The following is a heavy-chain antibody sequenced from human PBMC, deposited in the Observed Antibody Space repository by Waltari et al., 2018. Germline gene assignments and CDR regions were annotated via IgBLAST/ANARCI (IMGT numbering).Heavy chain of an antibody. Sequence: QVQLQQWGAGLLKPSETLSLTCAVYGGSFSVYYWSWIRQPPGKGLEWIGEINHSGSTNYNPSLKSRVTISVDTSKNQFSLKLSSVTAADTAVYYCASRVAAAGYFDYWGQGTLVTVSS. CDR2: INHSGST. J-gene: IGHJ4*02. D-gene: IGHD6-13*01. CDR3: ASRVAAAGYFDY. CDR1: GGSFSVYY. V-gene: IGHV4-34*01.